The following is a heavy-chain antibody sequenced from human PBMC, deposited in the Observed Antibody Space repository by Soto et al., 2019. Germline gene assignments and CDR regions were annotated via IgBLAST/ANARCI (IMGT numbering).Heavy chain of an antibody. CDR3: AREGVAVAGTKAFDI. V-gene: IGHV1-18*01. CDR2: ISAYNGNT. Sequence: VSVNVGCKAFVYAFTRYGISWGINAPKQGLEWMGWISAYNGNTNYAQKLQGRVTMTTDTSTSTAYMELRSLRSDDTAVYYFAREGVAVAGTKAFDIWAQGTMVTVS. D-gene: IGHD6-19*01. J-gene: IGHJ3*02. CDR1: VYAFTRYG.